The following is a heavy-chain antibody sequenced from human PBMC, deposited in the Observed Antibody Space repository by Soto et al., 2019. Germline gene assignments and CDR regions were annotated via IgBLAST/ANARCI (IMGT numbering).Heavy chain of an antibody. CDR1: SGSFSSGAYY. J-gene: IGHJ3*02. CDR2: IYSSVYT. D-gene: IGHD1-26*01. V-gene: IGHV4-31*03. Sequence: QVQLQESGPGLVKPSQTLSLTCTVSSGSFSSGAYYWNWVRQHPGKGLEWIGFIYSSVYTSYNPSLKSRVIISVDTSKNQFSLRLSSVTAADTATYYCARSLVGRHDAFDIWGQGTMVTVSS. CDR3: ARSLVGRHDAFDI.